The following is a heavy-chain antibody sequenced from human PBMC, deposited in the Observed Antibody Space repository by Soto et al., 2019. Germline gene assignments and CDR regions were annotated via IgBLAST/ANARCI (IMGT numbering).Heavy chain of an antibody. CDR2: ISGSGGST. Sequence: GGSLRLSCAASGFTFSSYAMSWVRQAPGKGLEWVSAISGSGGSTYYADSVKGRFTISRDNSKNTLYLQMNSLRAEDTAVYYCARGYCSSTSCYFSYYYMDVWGKGTTVTVSS. CDR3: ARGYCSSTSCYFSYYYMDV. V-gene: IGHV3-23*01. J-gene: IGHJ6*03. D-gene: IGHD2-2*01. CDR1: GFTFSSYA.